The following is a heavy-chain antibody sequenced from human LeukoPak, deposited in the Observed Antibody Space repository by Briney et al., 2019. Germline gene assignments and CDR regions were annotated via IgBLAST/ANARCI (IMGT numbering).Heavy chain of an antibody. Sequence: GGSLRLSCAASGFTFSSYSMNWVRQAPGKGLEWVSYISSSSSTIYYADSVKGRFTISRDNSKNTLYLQMNSLRAEDTAVYCCAKGEYAAPFDYWGQGTLVTVSS. CDR3: AKGEYAAPFDY. V-gene: IGHV3-48*01. J-gene: IGHJ4*02. CDR2: ISSSSSTI. D-gene: IGHD3-10*01. CDR1: GFTFSSYS.